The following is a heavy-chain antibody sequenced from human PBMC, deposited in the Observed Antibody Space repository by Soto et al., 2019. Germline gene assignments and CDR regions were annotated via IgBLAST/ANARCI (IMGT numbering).Heavy chain of an antibody. D-gene: IGHD2-15*01. V-gene: IGHV4-39*01. CDR2: IYYSGST. J-gene: IGHJ6*02. Sequence: SETLSLTCAVSGGSISSSSYYWGVIRQPPGKGLEWIGSIYYSGSTYYNPSLKSRVTISVDTSKNQFSLKLSSVTAADTAVYYCATLGGCYYDYYYGMDVSGQGTTDTV. CDR1: GGSISSSSYY. CDR3: ATLGGCYYDYYYGMDV.